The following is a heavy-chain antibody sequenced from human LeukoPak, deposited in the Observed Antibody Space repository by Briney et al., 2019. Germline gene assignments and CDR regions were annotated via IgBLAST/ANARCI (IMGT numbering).Heavy chain of an antibody. CDR3: AKDDTIFGVVTTVDY. CDR2: ISGSGDST. CDR1: GFTFSSYA. J-gene: IGHJ4*02. D-gene: IGHD3-3*01. Sequence: GGSLRLSCAASGFTFSSYAMTWVRQAPGKGLEWVSGISGSGDSTHYADSVKGRFTISRDNSKNTLYLQMNSLRAEDTAVYYCAKDDTIFGVVTTVDYWGQGTLVTVSS. V-gene: IGHV3-23*01.